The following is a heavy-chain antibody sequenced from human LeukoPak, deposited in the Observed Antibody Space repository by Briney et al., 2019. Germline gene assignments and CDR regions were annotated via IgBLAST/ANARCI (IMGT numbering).Heavy chain of an antibody. V-gene: IGHV3-64*01. CDR2: ISSNGGST. Sequence: GGSLRLSCAASGFTFSSYAMHRVRQAPGKGLEYVSAISSNGGSTYYANSVKGRFTISRDNSKNTLYLQMGSLRAEDMAVYYCARAYYYDSSGYLRSNWFDPWGQGTLVTVSS. CDR1: GFTFSSYA. CDR3: ARAYYYDSSGYLRSNWFDP. D-gene: IGHD3-22*01. J-gene: IGHJ5*02.